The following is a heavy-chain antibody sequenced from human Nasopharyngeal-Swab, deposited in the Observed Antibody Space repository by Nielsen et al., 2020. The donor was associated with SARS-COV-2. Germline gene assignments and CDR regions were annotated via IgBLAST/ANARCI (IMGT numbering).Heavy chain of an antibody. J-gene: IGHJ4*02. D-gene: IGHD3-10*01. CDR1: GFTFDDYA. CDR2: ISGDGGST. CDR3: AREPRGVIQNIDY. Sequence: GGSLRLSCAASGFTFDDYAMHWVRQAPGKGLEWVSLISGDGGSTYYTDSVKGRFTISRDNAKNSLYLQMNSLRAEDTAVYYCAREPRGVIQNIDYWGQGTLVTVSS. V-gene: IGHV3-43*02.